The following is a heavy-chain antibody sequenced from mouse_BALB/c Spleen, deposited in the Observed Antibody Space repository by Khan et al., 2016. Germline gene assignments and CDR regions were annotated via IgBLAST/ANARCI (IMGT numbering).Heavy chain of an antibody. V-gene: IGHV14-3*02. D-gene: IGHD2-4*01. Sequence: VQLQQSGAELVKPGASVKLSCTASGFNIKDTYMHWVKQRPEQGLEWIGRIDPANGNTKYDPKFQGKATITADTSSNPAYLQPSSLTSEDTAVDYVARSPYDYDGGFAYWGQGTLVTVSA. CDR2: IDPANGNT. CDR1: GFNIKDTY. CDR3: ARSPYDYDGGFAY. J-gene: IGHJ3*01.